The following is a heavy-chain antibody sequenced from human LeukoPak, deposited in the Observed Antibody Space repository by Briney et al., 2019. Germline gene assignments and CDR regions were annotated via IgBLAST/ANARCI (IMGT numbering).Heavy chain of an antibody. CDR2: ISASGGST. V-gene: IGHV3-23*01. Sequence: GGSLRLSCAASGLTFSSYAMNWVRQAPGKGLEWVSGISASGGSTYYADSAKGRFTISRDNSKNTLYLQMNSLGAEDTAIYYCAKDATTVVTFLDYWGQGTLVTVSS. J-gene: IGHJ4*02. CDR1: GLTFSSYA. CDR3: AKDATTVVTFLDY. D-gene: IGHD4-23*01.